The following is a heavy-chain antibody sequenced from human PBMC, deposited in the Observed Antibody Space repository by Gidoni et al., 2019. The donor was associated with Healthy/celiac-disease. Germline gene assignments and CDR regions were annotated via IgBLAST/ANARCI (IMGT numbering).Heavy chain of an antibody. Sequence: QLQLQESGPGLVKPSETLSLTCPVSSGSISSSSYSWGWIRQPPGEGLEWIGSIYYSGSTYSNPSLNSRVTISVDTSKNQFSLKLSSVTAADTSVYYCAKSTYYDYFWGTAYYYGMDVWGQGTTVTVAS. CDR1: SGSISSSSYS. D-gene: IGHD3-16*01. CDR2: IYYSGST. V-gene: IGHV4-39*01. CDR3: AKSTYYDYFWGTAYYYGMDV. J-gene: IGHJ6*02.